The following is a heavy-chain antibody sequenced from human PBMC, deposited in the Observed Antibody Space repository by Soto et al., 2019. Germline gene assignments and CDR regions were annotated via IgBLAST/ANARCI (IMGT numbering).Heavy chain of an antibody. V-gene: IGHV2-5*02. CDR3: AHRQRTVVVGAPFDL. J-gene: IGHJ4*02. D-gene: IGHD2-15*01. CDR2: IYWDDDK. CDR1: GVSLSTSGEG. Sequence: QITLRESGPTLVQPTQTLTLTCTLSGVSLSTSGEGVGWIRQPPGKALEWLALIYWDDDKRFSPSLKSRLAITRDISKTQVVMTMTDMAPEDTAIYYCAHRQRTVVVGAPFDLWGQGSQVTVSS.